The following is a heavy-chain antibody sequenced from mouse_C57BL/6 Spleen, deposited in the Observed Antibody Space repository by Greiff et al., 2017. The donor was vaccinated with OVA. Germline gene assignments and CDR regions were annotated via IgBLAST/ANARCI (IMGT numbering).Heavy chain of an antibody. V-gene: IGHV1-82*01. Sequence: VMLVESGPELVKPGASVKISCKASGYAFSSSWMNWVKQRPGKGLEWIGRIYPGDGDTNYNGKFKGKATLTADKSSSTAYMQLSSLTSEDSAVYFCARGSYYGSSYWAMDYWGQGTSVTVSS. J-gene: IGHJ4*01. CDR3: ARGSYYGSSYWAMDY. CDR1: GYAFSSSW. D-gene: IGHD1-1*01. CDR2: IYPGDGDT.